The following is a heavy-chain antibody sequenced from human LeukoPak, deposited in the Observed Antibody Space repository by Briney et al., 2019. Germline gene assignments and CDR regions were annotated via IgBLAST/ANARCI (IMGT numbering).Heavy chain of an antibody. Sequence: GGSLRLSCAASGFTFSSYSMHWVRQAPGKGLEWVSSISTTTTYIYYADSVKGRFTISRDNAENSLYLEMNSLKAEDTAVYYCAREGLPSGATKIFDYWGQGSLVTVSS. D-gene: IGHD2-15*01. CDR1: GFTFSSYS. CDR2: ISTTTTYI. J-gene: IGHJ4*02. CDR3: AREGLPSGATKIFDY. V-gene: IGHV3-21*01.